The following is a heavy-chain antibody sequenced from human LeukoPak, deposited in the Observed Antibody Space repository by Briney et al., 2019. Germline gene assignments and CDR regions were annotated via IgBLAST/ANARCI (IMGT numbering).Heavy chain of an antibody. CDR1: GGSISSNY. CDR3: ARHRARGYVEFDC. Sequence: SETLPLTCTVSGGSISSNYWSWIRQPPGKGLEWIGYIDYTASTNYNPSLKRRVTVSVDTSKNQLSLKLNSVTAADTAVYYCARHRARGYVEFDCWGQGTLVTVSS. CDR2: IDYTAST. J-gene: IGHJ4*02. D-gene: IGHD5-12*01. V-gene: IGHV4-59*08.